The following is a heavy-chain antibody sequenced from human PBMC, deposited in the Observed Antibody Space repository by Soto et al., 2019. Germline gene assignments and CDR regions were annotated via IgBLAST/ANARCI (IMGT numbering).Heavy chain of an antibody. J-gene: IGHJ4*02. CDR1: GGSISSYY. CDR3: ARAGAATLSDY. Sequence: SETLSLTCTVSGGSISSYYWSWIRQPPGKGLEWIGYIYYSGSTNYNPSLKSRVTISVDTSKNQFSLNLSSVTAADTAVYYCARAGAATLSDYWGQGTLVTVSS. CDR2: IYYSGST. D-gene: IGHD2-15*01. V-gene: IGHV4-59*01.